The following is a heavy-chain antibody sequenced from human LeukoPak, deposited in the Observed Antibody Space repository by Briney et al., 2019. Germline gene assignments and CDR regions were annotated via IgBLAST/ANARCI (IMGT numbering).Heavy chain of an antibody. CDR3: AKGGSYYYFDY. D-gene: IGHD1-26*01. CDR2: ISGSGGST. CDR1: GFTFINYA. Sequence: GGSLRLSCAASGFTFINYAINWVRQAPGKGLEWVSAISGSGGSTYYADSVKGRFTISRDNSKNTLYLQMNSLRAEDTAVYYCAKGGSYYYFDYWGQGTLVTVSS. J-gene: IGHJ4*02. V-gene: IGHV3-23*01.